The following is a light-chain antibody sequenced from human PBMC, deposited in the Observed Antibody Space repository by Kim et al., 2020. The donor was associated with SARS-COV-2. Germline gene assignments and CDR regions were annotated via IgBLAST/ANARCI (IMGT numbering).Light chain of an antibody. V-gene: IGKV3-11*01. CDR3: QHRYKWPLT. Sequence: LSPWERVTLSCSTSHSLTSFLAWYQQKPGQAPRLLIYDTSKRATGVPARFSVSGSGTDFTLTLSSLEPDDFAVYYCQHRYKWPLTFGGGTKVDIK. J-gene: IGKJ4*01. CDR2: DTS. CDR1: HSLTSF.